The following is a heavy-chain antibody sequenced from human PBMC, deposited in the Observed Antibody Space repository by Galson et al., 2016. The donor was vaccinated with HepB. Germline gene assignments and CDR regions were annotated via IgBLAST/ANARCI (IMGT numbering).Heavy chain of an antibody. V-gene: IGHV3-23*01. D-gene: IGHD1-26*01. Sequence: GTTHTADAVKGRFTMSRDNSKNAVNLQMNSLRVEDTAIYYCVRDQWEINVFDAFDVWGQGTVVTVSS. J-gene: IGHJ3*01. CDR2: GTT. CDR3: VRDQWEINVFDAFDV.